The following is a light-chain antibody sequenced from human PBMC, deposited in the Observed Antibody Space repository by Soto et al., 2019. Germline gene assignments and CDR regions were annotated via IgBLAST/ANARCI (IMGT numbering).Light chain of an antibody. CDR2: WAS. CDR3: QQYWSPPLT. CDR1: QSILFNSNNKNY. V-gene: IGKV4-1*01. J-gene: IGKJ4*01. Sequence: DIVMTQSPDALAVSLGETATINCKSSQSILFNSNNKNYLAWYQQKPGQPPKLLIYWASTRESGVPDRFRGSGSGTDFTLTISSLQAEDVAVYYCQQYWSPPLTFGGGTKVEIK.